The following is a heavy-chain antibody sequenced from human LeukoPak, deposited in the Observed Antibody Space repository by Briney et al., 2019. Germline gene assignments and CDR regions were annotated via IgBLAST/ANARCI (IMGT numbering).Heavy chain of an antibody. CDR2: IYTSGST. V-gene: IGHV4-4*07. CDR1: GGSISSYY. CDR3: ARDGNIAAAGSARYYFDY. Sequence: PSETLSLTCTVSGGSISSYYWSWIRQPAGKGLEWIGRIYTSGSTNYNPSLKSRVTMSVDTSKNQFSLKLSSVAAADTAVYYCARDGNIAAAGSARYYFDYWGQGTLVSVSS. J-gene: IGHJ4*02. D-gene: IGHD6-13*01.